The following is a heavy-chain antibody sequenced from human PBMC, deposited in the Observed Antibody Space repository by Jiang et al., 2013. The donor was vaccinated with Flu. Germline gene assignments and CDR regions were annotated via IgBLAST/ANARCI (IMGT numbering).Heavy chain of an antibody. J-gene: IGHJ4*02. D-gene: IGHD1-26*01. V-gene: IGHV2-5*01. CDR2: IYWNDDK. CDR1: GFSLSTSGVG. CDR3: AHTTSGSHEDYFDY. Sequence: KPTQTLTLTCTFSGFSLSTSGVGVGWIRQPPGKALEWLALIYWNDDKRYSPSLKSRLTITKDTSKNQVVLTMTNMDPVDTATYYCAHTTSGSHEDYFDYWGQGTLVTVSS.